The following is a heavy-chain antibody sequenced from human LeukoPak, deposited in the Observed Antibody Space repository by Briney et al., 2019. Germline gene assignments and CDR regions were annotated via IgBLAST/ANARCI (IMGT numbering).Heavy chain of an antibody. CDR1: GYIFNNFG. CDR2: ISAFNGNT. V-gene: IGHV1-18*01. CDR3: TRDRVGGDLTGESLY. D-gene: IGHD1-14*01. Sequence: ASVKVSCKTSGYIFNNFGITWVRRAPGQGLEWMGWISAFNGNTVYTQKVQGRLTLTTDTSTSTAFMELRNLKSDDTGIYYCTRDRVGGDLTGESLYWGQGTLVTVS. J-gene: IGHJ4*02.